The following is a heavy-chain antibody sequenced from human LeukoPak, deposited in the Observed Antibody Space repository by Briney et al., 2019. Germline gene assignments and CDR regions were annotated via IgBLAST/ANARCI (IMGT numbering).Heavy chain of an antibody. Sequence: GGSLRLSCAASGFTVSSNYMSWVRRAPGKGLEWVSVIYSGGSTYYADSVKGRFTISRDNSKNTLYLQMNSLRAEDTAVYYCAREGGGYCSSTSCYTDYYYGMDVWGQGTTVTVSS. J-gene: IGHJ6*02. CDR2: IYSGGST. D-gene: IGHD2-2*02. CDR1: GFTVSSNY. CDR3: AREGGGYCSSTSCYTDYYYGMDV. V-gene: IGHV3-53*01.